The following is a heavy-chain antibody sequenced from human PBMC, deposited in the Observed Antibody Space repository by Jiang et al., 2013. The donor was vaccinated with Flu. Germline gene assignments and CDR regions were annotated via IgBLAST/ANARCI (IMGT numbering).Heavy chain of an antibody. J-gene: IGHJ2*01. Sequence: PGLVKPSQTLSLTCTVSGGSISSYYWSWIRQPPGKGLEWIGYIYYSGSTNYNPSLKSRVTISVDTSKNQFSLKLSSVTAADTAVYYCARISSSSSWYGGLWYFDLWGRGTLVTVSS. CDR3: ARISSSSSWYGGLWYFDL. CDR1: GGSISSYY. V-gene: IGHV4-59*01. CDR2: IYYSGST. D-gene: IGHD6-13*01.